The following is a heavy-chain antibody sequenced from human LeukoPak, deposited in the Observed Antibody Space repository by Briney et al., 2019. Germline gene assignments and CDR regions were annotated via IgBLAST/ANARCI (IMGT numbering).Heavy chain of an antibody. CDR2: ISYDGSNK. D-gene: IGHD3-3*01. J-gene: IGHJ4*02. V-gene: IGHV3-30*04. Sequence: GGSLRLSCAASGFTFSSYAMHWVRQAPGKGLEWVAVISYDGSNKYYADSVKGRFTISRDNSKNTLYLQMNGLRAEDTAVYYCARDQTQNYDFWSGYFDYWGQGTLVTVSS. CDR3: ARDQTQNYDFWSGYFDY. CDR1: GFTFSSYA.